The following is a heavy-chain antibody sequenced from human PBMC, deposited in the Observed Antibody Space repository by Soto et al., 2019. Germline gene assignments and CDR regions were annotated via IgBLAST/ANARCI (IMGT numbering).Heavy chain of an antibody. CDR1: GFTFSIYD. CDR2: IGTAGDT. Sequence: GGSLRLSCAASGFTFSIYDMHWVRQSTGKGLEWVSAIGTAGDTYYPGSVKGRFTISRENAKNSLYLQMDSLRAGDTAVYYCARAGYDSSGYYYLSWGQGTLVTVSS. J-gene: IGHJ5*02. CDR3: ARAGYDSSGYYYLS. V-gene: IGHV3-13*01. D-gene: IGHD3-22*01.